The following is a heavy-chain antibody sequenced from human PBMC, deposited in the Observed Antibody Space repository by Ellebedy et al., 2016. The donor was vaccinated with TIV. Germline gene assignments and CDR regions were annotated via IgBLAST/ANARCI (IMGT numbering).Heavy chain of an antibody. CDR3: VMDSETRWFGEGDY. Sequence: PGGSLRLSCAASGFTFSSRGMHWVRQAPGKGLEWVAFVSSEGIIKYYADSVKGRFTISRDSAKNTLYLQMNSLRVEDTALYYCVMDSETRWFGEGDYWGQGTLVTVSS. J-gene: IGHJ4*02. CDR1: GFTFSSRG. D-gene: IGHD3-10*01. CDR2: VSSEGIIK. V-gene: IGHV3-30*02.